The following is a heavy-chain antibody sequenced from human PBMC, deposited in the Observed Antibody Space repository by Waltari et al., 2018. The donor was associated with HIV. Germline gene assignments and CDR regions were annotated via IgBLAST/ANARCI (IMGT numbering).Heavy chain of an antibody. D-gene: IGHD5-18*01. CDR3: ARSPTAMATFDY. CDR2: IKQDGSGK. Sequence: EVQLVESGGGLVQPGGSLRLSCAASGFTFSSYWMSWVRQAPGKGLGWVANIKQDGSGKYYVDSVKGRFTISRDNAKNSLYLQMNSLRAEDTAVYYCARSPTAMATFDYWGQGTLVTVSS. J-gene: IGHJ4*02. V-gene: IGHV3-7*01. CDR1: GFTFSSYW.